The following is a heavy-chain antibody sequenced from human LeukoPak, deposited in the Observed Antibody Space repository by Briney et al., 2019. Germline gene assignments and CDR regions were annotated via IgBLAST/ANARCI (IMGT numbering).Heavy chain of an antibody. V-gene: IGHV1-2*02. CDR3: ARDWRGSYFPDF. D-gene: IGHD1-26*01. CDR2: INPNSGDT. CDR1: GYTLTDYY. J-gene: IGHJ4*02. Sequence: ASVKVSFKASGYTLTDYYMHWVRQAPGQGLEWMGWINPNSGDTNYAQKFQGRVTMTRDTSISTAYMDLSRLTSDDTAIYYCARDWRGSYFPDFWGQGTLVTVSS.